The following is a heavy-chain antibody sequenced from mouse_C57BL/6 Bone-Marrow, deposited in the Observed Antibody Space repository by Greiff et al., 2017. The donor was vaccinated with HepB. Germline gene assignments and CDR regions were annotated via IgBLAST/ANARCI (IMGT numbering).Heavy chain of an antibody. CDR3: ARIVYYYGSSYPDY. CDR2: IWWDDDK. CDR1: GFSLSTFGMG. D-gene: IGHD1-1*01. J-gene: IGHJ2*01. Sequence: QVQLKESGPGILQPSQTLSLTCSFSGFSLSTFGMGVGWIRQPSGKGLEWLAHIWWDDDKYYNPALKSRLTISKDTSKNQVFLKIANVDTADTATYYCARIVYYYGSSYPDYWGQGTTLTVSS. V-gene: IGHV8-8*01.